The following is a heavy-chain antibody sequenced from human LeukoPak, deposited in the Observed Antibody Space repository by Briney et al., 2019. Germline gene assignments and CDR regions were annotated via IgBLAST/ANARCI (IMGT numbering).Heavy chain of an antibody. D-gene: IGHD6-13*01. Sequence: GGSLRLSCAASRFAVSSNYMGWVRQAPGKGLGWVSSIGSSTTYIYYANSVKGRFTISRDNTKNSLYLQMNSLRAEDAAVYYCARAPTAAQYYFDSWGQGTLVTVSS. CDR2: IGSSTTYI. J-gene: IGHJ4*01. V-gene: IGHV3-21*01. CDR3: ARAPTAAQYYFDS. CDR1: RFAVSSNY.